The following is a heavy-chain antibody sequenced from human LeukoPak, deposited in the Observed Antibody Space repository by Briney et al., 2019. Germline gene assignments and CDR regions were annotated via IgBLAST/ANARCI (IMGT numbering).Heavy chain of an antibody. J-gene: IGHJ4*02. CDR1: GGSISSYY. V-gene: IGHV4-4*07. D-gene: IGHD2-15*01. Sequence: PSETLSLTCTVSGGSISSYYWSWLRQPPGKGLEWIGRIYSSGSTNYNPSLKRRVTMSVDTSNNHFSLKLNSVTAADTAVYYCARVLGWAAFDYWGQGILVTVSS. CDR3: ARVLGWAAFDY. CDR2: IYSSGST.